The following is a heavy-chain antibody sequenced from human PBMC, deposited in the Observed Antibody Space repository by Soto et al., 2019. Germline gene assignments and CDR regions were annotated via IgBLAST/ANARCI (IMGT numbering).Heavy chain of an antibody. Sequence: GGSLRLSCAASGFTFSSYSMNWVRQAPGKGLEWVSSISSSSSYIYYADSVKGRFTISRDNAKNSLYLQMNSLRAEDTAVYYCAREAVAAAGTGWYYGMDVWGQGTTVTVSS. CDR1: GFTFSSYS. CDR3: AREAVAAAGTGWYYGMDV. V-gene: IGHV3-21*01. D-gene: IGHD6-13*01. J-gene: IGHJ6*02. CDR2: ISSSSSYI.